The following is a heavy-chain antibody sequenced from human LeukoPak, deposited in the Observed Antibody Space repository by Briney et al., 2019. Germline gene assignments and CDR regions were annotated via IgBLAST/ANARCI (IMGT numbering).Heavy chain of an antibody. J-gene: IGHJ5*02. CDR3: AKGEYSSSPFDP. CDR2: IRYDGSNK. CDR1: GFTFSSYS. V-gene: IGHV3-30*02. Sequence: GGSLRLSCAASGFTFSSYSMNWVRQAPGKGLEWVTFIRYDGSNKYYTDSVKGRFTISRDNSKNTLYLQMNSLRAEDTAVYYCAKGEYSSSPFDPWGQGTLVTVSS. D-gene: IGHD6-6*01.